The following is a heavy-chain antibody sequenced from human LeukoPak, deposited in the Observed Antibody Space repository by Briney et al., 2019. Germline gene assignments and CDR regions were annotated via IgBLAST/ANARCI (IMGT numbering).Heavy chain of an antibody. CDR2: IYPKSGGT. J-gene: IGHJ5*02. CDR1: GYTFADYY. CDR3: ARVSTSGYRDWLDP. Sequence: ASVKVSCKSSGYTFADYYIHWVRQAPGQGLQWMGWIYPKSGGTNSAQKFQGRVTMTRDTSISTAYMELSRLKFDDTAVYYCARVSTSGYRDWLDPWGQGTLVTVSS. D-gene: IGHD3-9*01. V-gene: IGHV1-2*02.